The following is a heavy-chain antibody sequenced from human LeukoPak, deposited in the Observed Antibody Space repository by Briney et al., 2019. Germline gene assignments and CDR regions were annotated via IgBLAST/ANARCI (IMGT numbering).Heavy chain of an antibody. CDR1: GGSISSSSYY. D-gene: IGHD6-13*01. CDR3: ARALSSSWFIP. Sequence: SETLSLTCTVSGGSISSSSYYWGWIRQPPGKGLEWIGSIYYSGSTYYNPSLKSRVTISVDTSKNQFSLKLSSVTAADTAVYYCARALSSSWFIPWGQGTLVTVSS. CDR2: IYYSGST. V-gene: IGHV4-39*07. J-gene: IGHJ5*02.